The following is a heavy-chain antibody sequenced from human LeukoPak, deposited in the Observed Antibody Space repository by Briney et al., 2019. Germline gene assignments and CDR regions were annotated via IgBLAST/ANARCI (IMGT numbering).Heavy chain of an antibody. CDR2: ISYDGSNK. J-gene: IGHJ6*03. CDR1: GFTFSSYG. Sequence: GRSLRLSCAASGFTFSSYGMHWVRQAPGKGLEWVAVISYDGSNKYYADSVKGRFTISRDNSKNTLYLQMNSLRAEDTAVYYCARVAAAGDYYYYYMDVWGKGTTVTVSS. D-gene: IGHD6-13*01. V-gene: IGHV3-30*06. CDR3: ARVAAAGDYYYYYMDV.